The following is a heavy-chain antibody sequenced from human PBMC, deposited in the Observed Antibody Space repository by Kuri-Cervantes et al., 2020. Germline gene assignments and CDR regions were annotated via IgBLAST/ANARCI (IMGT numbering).Heavy chain of an antibody. CDR3: ARVRVSDDAVDY. CDR1: GFTFSNAW. V-gene: IGHV3-30*03. D-gene: IGHD1-1*01. J-gene: IGHJ4*02. Sequence: GGSLRLSCAASGFTFSNAWMSWVRQAPGKGLEWVAVISYDGSSKYYADSVKGRFTISRDNAKNSLYLQMNSLRAEDTAVYYCARVRVSDDAVDYWGQGTLVTVSS. CDR2: ISYDGSSK.